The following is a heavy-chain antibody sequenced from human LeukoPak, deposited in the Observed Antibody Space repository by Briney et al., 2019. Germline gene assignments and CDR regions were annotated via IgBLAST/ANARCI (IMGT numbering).Heavy chain of an antibody. CDR3: ARDGGYSGYDYLGMYYYYYYMDV. J-gene: IGHJ6*03. Sequence: SETLSLTCAVYGGSFSGYYWSWIRQPPGKGLEWIGKINHSGSTNYNPSLKSRVTISVDTSKNQFSLKLSSVTAADTAVYYCARDGGYSGYDYLGMYYYYYYMDVWGKGTTVTVSS. D-gene: IGHD5-12*01. CDR1: GGSFSGYY. V-gene: IGHV4-34*01. CDR2: INHSGST.